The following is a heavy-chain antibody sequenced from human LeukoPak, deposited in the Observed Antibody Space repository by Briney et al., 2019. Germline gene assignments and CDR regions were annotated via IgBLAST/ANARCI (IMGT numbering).Heavy chain of an antibody. CDR1: GYTFTSYD. D-gene: IGHD3-10*01. CDR2: MNPNSGNT. CDR3: ARGRRVKRVLLDAYGMDV. V-gene: IGHV1-8*01. Sequence: ASVKVSCKASGYTFTSYDINWVRQATGQGLEWMGWMNPNSGNTGYAQKFQGRVTMTRNTSISTAYMELSSLRSEDTAVYYCARGRRVKRVLLDAYGMDVWGQGTTVTVSS. J-gene: IGHJ6*02.